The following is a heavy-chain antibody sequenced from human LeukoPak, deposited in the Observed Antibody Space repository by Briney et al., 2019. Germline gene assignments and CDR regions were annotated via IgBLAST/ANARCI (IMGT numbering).Heavy chain of an antibody. CDR1: GGSISSYY. D-gene: IGHD2-2*01. Sequence: SETLSLTCTVSGGSISSYYWSWIRQPPGKGLEFIGYIYYSGSTTYNPSLKSRVTISVDTSKNQFSLNLSSVTAADTAVYYCVRMYQLNDWYFDLWGRGTLVTVSS. CDR3: VRMYQLNDWYFDL. V-gene: IGHV4-59*08. J-gene: IGHJ2*01. CDR2: IYYSGST.